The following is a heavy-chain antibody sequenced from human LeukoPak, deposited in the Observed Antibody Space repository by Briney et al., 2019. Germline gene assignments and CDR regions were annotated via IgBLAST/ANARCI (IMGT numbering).Heavy chain of an antibody. V-gene: IGHV3-48*01. D-gene: IGHD3-9*01. Sequence: GGSLRLSCAASGFTFSSYSMDWVRQAPGKGLEWVSYISSSSTIYYADSVKGRFTISRDNAKNSLYLQMNSLRAEDTAVYYCARGGGLRYFDWFRHRGSYDAFDIWGQGTMVTVSS. CDR3: ARGGGLRYFDWFRHRGSYDAFDI. J-gene: IGHJ3*02. CDR2: ISSSSTI. CDR1: GFTFSSYS.